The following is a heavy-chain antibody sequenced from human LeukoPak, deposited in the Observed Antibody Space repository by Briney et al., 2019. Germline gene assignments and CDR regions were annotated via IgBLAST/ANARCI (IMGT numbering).Heavy chain of an antibody. CDR2: NYNSGST. Sequence: SETLSLTCAVSGSSISSYFWRWIRAPRGRGLEWIGFNYNSGSTYYNPTLESRVTISVDTSKNQFSLKLSSVTAADTAVYYCARERGDNYESSGYKDYWGQGTLGTVSS. CDR1: GSSISSYF. V-gene: IGHV4-4*08. J-gene: IGHJ4*02. D-gene: IGHD3-22*01. CDR3: ARERGDNYESSGYKDY.